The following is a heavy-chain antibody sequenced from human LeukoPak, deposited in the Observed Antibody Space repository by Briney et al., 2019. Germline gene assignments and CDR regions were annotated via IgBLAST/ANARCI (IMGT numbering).Heavy chain of an antibody. V-gene: IGHV1-69*13. Sequence: GASVKVSCKASGYSFTAYYIHWVRQAPGQGLEWMGGIIPIFGTANYAQKFQGRVTITADESTSTAYMELSSLRSEDTAVYYCARDLSGSYWSYWGQGTLVTVSS. CDR3: ARDLSGSYWSY. J-gene: IGHJ4*02. CDR2: IIPIFGTA. D-gene: IGHD1-26*01. CDR1: GYSFTAYY.